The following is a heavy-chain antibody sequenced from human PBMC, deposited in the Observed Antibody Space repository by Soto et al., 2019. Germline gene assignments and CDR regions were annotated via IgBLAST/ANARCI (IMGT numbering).Heavy chain of an antibody. CDR3: AVSLRAGAFDI. D-gene: IGHD4-17*01. V-gene: IGHV1-8*01. CDR2: MNPNSGNS. CDR1: GYTFTSYD. Sequence: GVSVKVCCKASGYTFTSYDINWVRQATGQGLEWMRWMNPNSGNSGYAQNFQGRVTMTRSTSMSTAYMELSSLRSEDTAVYYCAVSLRAGAFDIWGQGTMVTVSS. J-gene: IGHJ3*02.